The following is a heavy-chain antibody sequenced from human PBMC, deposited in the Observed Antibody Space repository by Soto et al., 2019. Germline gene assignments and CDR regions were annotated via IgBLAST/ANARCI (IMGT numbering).Heavy chain of an antibody. Sequence: PGGSLRLSCSASGFPFRNFGFHWVRQAPAKGLEWVALIWYDGSNKYYAESLKGRVSISRDNSKNTLYLEMKSLRFEDTAVYYCARDGDIQGGPPPKNYAMDVWGQGTTVTVSS. D-gene: IGHD5-12*01. V-gene: IGHV3-33*08. CDR2: IWYDGSNK. CDR1: GFPFRNFG. CDR3: ARDGDIQGGPPPKNYAMDV. J-gene: IGHJ6*02.